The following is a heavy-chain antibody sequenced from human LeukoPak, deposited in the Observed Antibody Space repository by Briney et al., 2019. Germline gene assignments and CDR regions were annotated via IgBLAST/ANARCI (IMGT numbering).Heavy chain of an antibody. J-gene: IGHJ6*02. CDR3: ARGWAARPGMDV. V-gene: IGHV6-1*01. CDR2: TYYRSKWYN. Sequence: PSQTPSLTCALSGDSVSSNSAAWNWIRQSPSRGLEWLGRTYYRSKWYNDYAVSVKSRITINPDTSKNQFSLQLNSVTPEDTAVYYCARGWAARPGMDVWGQGTTVTVSS. D-gene: IGHD6-6*01. CDR1: GDSVSSNSAA.